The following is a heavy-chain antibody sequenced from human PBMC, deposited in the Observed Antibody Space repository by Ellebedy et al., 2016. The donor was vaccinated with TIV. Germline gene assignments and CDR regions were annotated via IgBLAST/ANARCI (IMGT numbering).Heavy chain of an antibody. D-gene: IGHD1-26*01. CDR3: ARDIGDGYFYGMGV. CDR1: GGTFRNFG. Sequence: AASVKVSCKASGGTFRNFGLSWVRQAPGQGLEWLGGIIPIFRTANYAPKFQDRVTITADESATTAYMELSSLRSEDTAIYYCARDIGDGYFYGMGVWGQGTTVTVSS. CDR2: IIPIFRTA. V-gene: IGHV1-69*13. J-gene: IGHJ6*02.